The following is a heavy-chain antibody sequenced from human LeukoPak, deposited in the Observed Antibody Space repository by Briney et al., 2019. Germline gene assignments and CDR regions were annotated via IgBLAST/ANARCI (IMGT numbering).Heavy chain of an antibody. CDR1: GYTFTGYF. D-gene: IGHD7-27*01. V-gene: IGHV1-2*02. CDR3: ARDILTDDAFDI. CDR2: INPNSGGT. J-gene: IGHJ3*02. Sequence: ASVTVSCKASGYTFTGYFMHWVRPAPGQGLEWMGWINPNSGGTNYAQKFQGRVTMTRDTSISTAYMELSRLTSDDTAVYYCARDILTDDAFDIWGQGTMVTVSS.